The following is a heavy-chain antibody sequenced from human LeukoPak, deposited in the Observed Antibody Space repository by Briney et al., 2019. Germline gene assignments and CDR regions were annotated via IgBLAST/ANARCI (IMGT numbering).Heavy chain of an antibody. CDR3: ARVGASYGALDY. V-gene: IGHV3-48*03. CDR2: ISSSASTI. Sequence: PGGSLRLSCAVSGVTFSTFEVNWVRQAPGKGLEWVSFISSSASTIFHADSVKGRFTISRDNARTSLYLQMNSLRFEDTAIYYCARVGASYGALDYWGQGALVTVSS. D-gene: IGHD1-26*01. CDR1: GVTFSTFE. J-gene: IGHJ4*02.